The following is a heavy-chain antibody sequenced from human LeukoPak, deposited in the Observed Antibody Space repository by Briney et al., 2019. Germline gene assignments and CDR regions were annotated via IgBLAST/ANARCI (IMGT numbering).Heavy chain of an antibody. CDR3: TTYGLYGGNSIDY. D-gene: IGHD4-23*01. J-gene: IGHJ4*02. CDR2: IKSKTDGGTT. CDR1: GFTFSSYA. Sequence: GGSLRLSCAASGFTFSSYAMTWVRQAPGKGLEWVGRIKSKTDGGTTDYAAPVKGRFTISRDDSKNTLYLQMNSLKTEDTAVYYCTTYGLYGGNSIDYWGQGTLVTVSS. V-gene: IGHV3-15*01.